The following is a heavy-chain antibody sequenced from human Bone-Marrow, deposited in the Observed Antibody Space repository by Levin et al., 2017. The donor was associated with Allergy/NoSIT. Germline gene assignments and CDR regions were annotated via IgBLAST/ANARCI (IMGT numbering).Heavy chain of an antibody. V-gene: IGHV3-15*01. Sequence: GGSLRLSCAASGFTFSNAWMSWVRQAPGKGLEWVGRIKSKTDGGTTDYAAPVKGRFTISRDDSKNTLYLQMNSLKTEDTAVYYCTTTRCSSTSCYYHNWFDPWGQGTLVTVSS. CDR1: GFTFSNAW. CDR2: IKSKTDGGTT. CDR3: TTTRCSSTSCYYHNWFDP. J-gene: IGHJ5*02. D-gene: IGHD2-2*01.